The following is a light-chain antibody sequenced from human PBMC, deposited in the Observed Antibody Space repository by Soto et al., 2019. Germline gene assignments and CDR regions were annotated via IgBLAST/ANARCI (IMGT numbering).Light chain of an antibody. Sequence: QSALTQPASVSGSPGQSITISCTGTRSDVGGYNYVSWYQQHPGKAPKLIIYEVSHRPSGASNHFSGYKSGNTASLTISGLQPEDEADYYCSSYTSTSTPCVFGTGTKLPVL. CDR3: SSYTSTSTPCV. V-gene: IGLV2-14*01. J-gene: IGLJ1*01. CDR2: EVS. CDR1: RSDVGGYNY.